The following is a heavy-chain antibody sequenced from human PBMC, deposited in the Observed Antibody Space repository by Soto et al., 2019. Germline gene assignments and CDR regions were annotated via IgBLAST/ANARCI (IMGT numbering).Heavy chain of an antibody. Sequence: VASVKVSCKASGYTFTSYYIHWVRQAPGQGLEWMGIINPSDGGTRYAQKLQGRVTMTRDTSTSTIYMEVTSLKSEDTAVYYCTREGNGKPFDPWGQGTLVTVSS. CDR2: INPSDGGT. CDR3: TREGNGKPFDP. D-gene: IGHD2-8*01. CDR1: GYTFTSYY. J-gene: IGHJ5*02. V-gene: IGHV1-46*01.